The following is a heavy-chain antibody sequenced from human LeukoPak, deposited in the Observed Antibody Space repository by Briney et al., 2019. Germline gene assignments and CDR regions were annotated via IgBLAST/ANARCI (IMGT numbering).Heavy chain of an antibody. CDR2: ISYDGSNK. CDR1: GFTFSSYA. Sequence: GGSLRLSCAASGFTFSSYAMHWVRQAPGKGLEWVAVISYDGSNKYYADSVKGRFTISRDNSKNTLYLQMNSLRAEDTAVYYRARAQGPFGDYYYGMDVWGQGTTVTVSS. D-gene: IGHD3-16*01. V-gene: IGHV3-30-3*01. CDR3: ARAQGPFGDYYYGMDV. J-gene: IGHJ6*02.